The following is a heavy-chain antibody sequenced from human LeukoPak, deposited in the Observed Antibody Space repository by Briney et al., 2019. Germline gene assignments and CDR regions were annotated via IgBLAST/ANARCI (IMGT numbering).Heavy chain of an antibody. CDR3: AREPYGSGSYPIKYYYYYMDV. Sequence: PSETLSLTCTVSGGSISSYYWSWIRQPAGKGLEWIGRIYTSGSTNYNPSLKSRVTISVDTSKNQFSLKLSSVTAADTAVYYCAREPYGSGSYPIKYYYYYMDVWGKGTTVTVSS. CDR1: GGSISSYY. J-gene: IGHJ6*03. CDR2: IYTSGST. D-gene: IGHD3-10*01. V-gene: IGHV4-4*07.